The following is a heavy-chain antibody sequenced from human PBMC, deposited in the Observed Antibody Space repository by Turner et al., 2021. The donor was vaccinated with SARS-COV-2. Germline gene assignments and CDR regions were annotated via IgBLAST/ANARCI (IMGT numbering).Heavy chain of an antibody. D-gene: IGHD4-4*01. Sequence: QVQLVQSGAEVKKPGASVKVSCKASGYTFTGYYMHWVRQAPGQGLEWTGWINPNSGGTNYVQKFQGRVTMTRDTSISTAYMEVSRLRSDDTAVYYCYRGPDAFDIWGQGTMVTVSS. CDR1: GYTFTGYY. V-gene: IGHV1-2*02. CDR3: YRGPDAFDI. CDR2: INPNSGGT. J-gene: IGHJ3*02.